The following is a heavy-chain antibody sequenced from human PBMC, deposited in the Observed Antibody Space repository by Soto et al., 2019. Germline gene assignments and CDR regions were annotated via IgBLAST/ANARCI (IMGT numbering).Heavy chain of an antibody. D-gene: IGHD5-12*01. CDR1: GFTFSSYS. CDR3: AIGRRDGYNFAPWSHP. V-gene: IGHV3-21*01. CDR2: ISSSSSYM. J-gene: IGHJ5*02. Sequence: PGGALRLSCAASGFTFSSYSMNWVRKAPGKGLEGVSSISSSSSYMYYADSVKGRFTISRDNAKNSLYLQMNSLRAEDTAVYYCAIGRRDGYNFAPWSHPWSQATLVPVAS.